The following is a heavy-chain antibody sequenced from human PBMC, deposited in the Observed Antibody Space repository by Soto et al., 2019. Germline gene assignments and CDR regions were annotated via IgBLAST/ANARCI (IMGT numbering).Heavy chain of an antibody. D-gene: IGHD1-26*01. CDR3: VRSYRGTYGCFDP. CDR1: GFTISSHW. Sequence: EVQLVESGGGLVQPGGSLRLSCVASGFTISSHWMHWVRQAPGKGLVWVSRINSDGSSTSYADSVKGRFIISRDNAKNTMYLKMNSLRAEDTPVYYCVRSYRGTYGCFDPWGQGTLVTVCS. CDR2: INSDGSST. J-gene: IGHJ5*02. V-gene: IGHV3-74*01.